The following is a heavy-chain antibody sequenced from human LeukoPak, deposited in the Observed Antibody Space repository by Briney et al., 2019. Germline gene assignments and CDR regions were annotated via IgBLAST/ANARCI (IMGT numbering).Heavy chain of an antibody. CDR2: INPNSGGT. CDR1: GYTFTGYY. J-gene: IGHJ3*02. V-gene: IGHV1-2*02. D-gene: IGHD5-12*01. Sequence: ASVKVSCKASGYTFTGYYMHWVRQAPGQGLEWMGWINPNSGGTNYAQKFQGRVTMTRDTSISTAYMELSRLRSNDTAVYYCARVGRLRVLSPDAFDIWGQGTMVTVSS. CDR3: ARVGRLRVLSPDAFDI.